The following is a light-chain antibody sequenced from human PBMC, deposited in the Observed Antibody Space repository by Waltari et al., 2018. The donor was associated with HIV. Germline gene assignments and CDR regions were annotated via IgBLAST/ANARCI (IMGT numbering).Light chain of an antibody. J-gene: IGLJ3*02. CDR3: SSYGDSLRVL. Sequence: SALTQPPSASGSLGPSVTISCTGSSRAIGAYDSVSWFQHHPRRAPKLLLYEVTRRPSSVSYRFSGSRSGSTAFLTVAGLQPDDEATYFCSSYGDSLRVLFGGGTNVTVL. V-gene: IGLV2-8*01. CDR1: SRAIGAYDS. CDR2: EVT.